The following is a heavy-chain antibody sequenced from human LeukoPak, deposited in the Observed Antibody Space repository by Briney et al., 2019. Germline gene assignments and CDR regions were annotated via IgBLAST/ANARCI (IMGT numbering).Heavy chain of an antibody. CDR2: ISAYNGNT. J-gene: IGHJ3*02. CDR1: GYTFTSYG. V-gene: IGHV1-18*01. CDR3: ARDCSGGSCLDAFDI. Sequence: ASVKVSCKVTGYTFTSYGISWVRQAPGQGLEWMGWISAYNGNTNYAQKFQGRVTMTTDTSTSTAYMELRSLRSDDTAVYYCARDCSGGSCLDAFDIWGQGTMVTVSS. D-gene: IGHD2-15*01.